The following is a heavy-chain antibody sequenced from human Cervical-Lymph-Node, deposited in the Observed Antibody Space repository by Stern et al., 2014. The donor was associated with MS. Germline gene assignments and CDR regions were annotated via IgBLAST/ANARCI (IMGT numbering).Heavy chain of an antibody. D-gene: IGHD3-16*02. CDR2: LNHISCFT. CDR3: ARDTSRSSPSH. V-gene: IGHV1-2*02. CDR1: GFTFTGYL. Sequence: QLVQSGAEVKKPGASVKVSCKTSGFTFTGYLMHWVRQAPGQGLEWMGCLNHISCFTTYAQNFQCRVHMTRDTSINTAYMELTRLTSDDTSVYYCARDTSRSSPSHCGQGTLVTVSS. J-gene: IGHJ4*02.